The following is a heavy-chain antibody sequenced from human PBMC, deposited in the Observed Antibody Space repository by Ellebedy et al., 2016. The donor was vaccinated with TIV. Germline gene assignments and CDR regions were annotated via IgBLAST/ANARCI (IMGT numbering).Heavy chain of an antibody. D-gene: IGHD1-26*01. V-gene: IGHV1-46*01. CDR2: INPRSGDI. J-gene: IGHJ4*02. CDR1: GYIFTRYY. Sequence: ASVKVSXXASGYIFTRYYIHWVRRAPGQGLEWMGIINPRSGDISYAQKFQGRVTMTRDTSTSTVYMELTSLRSEDTAVYYCARGWELLHWDYWGQGTLVTVSS. CDR3: ARGWELLHWDY.